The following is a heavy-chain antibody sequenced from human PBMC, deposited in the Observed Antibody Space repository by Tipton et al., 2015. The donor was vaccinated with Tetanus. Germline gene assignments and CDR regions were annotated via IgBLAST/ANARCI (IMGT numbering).Heavy chain of an antibody. CDR3: ARQGYNGTYQFDY. V-gene: IGHV4-39*01. Sequence: LRLSCSVSGGYVSTSGHYWGWIRQAPGKGLEWLGSTYYSGSPHYNPSLNSRVTVFPDPSKNQFSLNLISVTAADTAVYYCARQGYNGTYQFDYWGQGILVTVSS. J-gene: IGHJ4*02. CDR1: GGYVSTSGHY. D-gene: IGHD1-26*01. CDR2: TYYSGSP.